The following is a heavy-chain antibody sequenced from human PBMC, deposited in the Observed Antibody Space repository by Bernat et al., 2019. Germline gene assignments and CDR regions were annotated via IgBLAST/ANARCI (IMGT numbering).Heavy chain of an antibody. D-gene: IGHD2-2*01. CDR1: GFTFSSYG. Sequence: QVQLVESGGGVVQPGRSLRLSCAASGFTFSSYGRHWVRQAPGKGLEWVAVLSYDGSNKYYADSVKGRFTISRDNSKNTLYLQMNSLRAEDTAVYYCAKEAILTNIVVVPAAKDYWGHGTLVTFSS. CDR2: LSYDGSNK. CDR3: AKEAILTNIVVVPAAKDY. J-gene: IGHJ4*01. V-gene: IGHV3-30*18.